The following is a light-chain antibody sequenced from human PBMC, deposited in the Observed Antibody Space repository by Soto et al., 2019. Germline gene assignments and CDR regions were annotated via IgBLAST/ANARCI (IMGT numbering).Light chain of an antibody. CDR3: QQYNSYSIT. J-gene: IGKJ5*01. CDR2: KAS. Sequence: DIQMTQFPFTLFSTLRARSPIPFPAIQSISSWLAWYQQKPGKAPKLLIYKASSLESGVPSRFSGSGSGTEFTLTISSLQPDDFATYYCQQYNSYSITFGQGTRLEIK. V-gene: IGKV1-5*03. CDR1: QSISSW.